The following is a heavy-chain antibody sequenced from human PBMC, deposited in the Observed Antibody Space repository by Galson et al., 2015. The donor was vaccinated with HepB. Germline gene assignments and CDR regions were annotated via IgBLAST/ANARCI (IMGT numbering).Heavy chain of an antibody. CDR2: IWYDGSNK. V-gene: IGHV3-33*01. Sequence: SLRLSCAASGFTFSRYGMRWVRQAPGKGLEWVAVIWYDGSNKYYADSVKGRFTISRDNAKNSLYLQMNSLRDEDTAVYYCASAIPRGGAYCGGDCYSFPGDYWGQGTLVTVSS. D-gene: IGHD2-21*02. CDR1: GFTFSRYG. J-gene: IGHJ4*02. CDR3: ASAIPRGGAYCGGDCYSFPGDY.